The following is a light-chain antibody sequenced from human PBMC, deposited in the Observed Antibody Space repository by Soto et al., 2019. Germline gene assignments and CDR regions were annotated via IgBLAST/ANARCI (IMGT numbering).Light chain of an antibody. V-gene: IGLV1-51*01. J-gene: IGLJ2*01. Sequence: QSALTQPPSVSAAPGQTVTISCSGSSSNIGNNYLSWYQQLPGTAPKLLIYYNNKRPSEIPDRFSGSKSWTSATLGITGLQTGDEADYYCGTWDSSLSGGGVFGGGTKVTVL. CDR1: SSNIGNNY. CDR2: YNN. CDR3: GTWDSSLSGGGV.